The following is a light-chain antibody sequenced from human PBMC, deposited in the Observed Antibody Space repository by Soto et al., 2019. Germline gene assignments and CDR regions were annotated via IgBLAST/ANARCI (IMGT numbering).Light chain of an antibody. V-gene: IGKV3-15*01. J-gene: IGKJ1*01. CDR3: QQYHNWPPWT. CDR1: QTISTN. Sequence: EIVMTQSPATLSVSPGERATLSCRASQTISTNLAWYQQKPGQAPRLLIYEASTRATGIPARFSGSGSGTEFTLTISSLQSEDFAVYYCQQYHNWPPWTLGQGTKVEIK. CDR2: EAS.